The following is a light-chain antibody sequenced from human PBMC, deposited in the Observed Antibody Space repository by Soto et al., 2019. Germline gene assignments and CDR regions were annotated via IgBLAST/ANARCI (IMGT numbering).Light chain of an antibody. CDR1: QGISSW. V-gene: IGKV1D-12*01. CDR3: QQANSFPLT. CDR2: AAS. J-gene: IGKJ3*01. Sequence: DIQMTQSPSSVSASVGDRVTITCRASQGISSWLDWYQQKPGKAPKLLIYAASSLQSGVPSRFSGSKSGTDFTLTISSLQPEDFATYYCQQANSFPLTFGPGTKVDIK.